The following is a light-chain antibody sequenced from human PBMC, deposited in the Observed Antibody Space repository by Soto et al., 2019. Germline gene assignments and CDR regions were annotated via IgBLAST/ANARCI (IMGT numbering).Light chain of an antibody. CDR2: DAS. Sequence: EILLTQSPATLSLSPGERATLSCGASQSVRSNYLAWYQQKPGLAPRLLIYDASIRATGIPDRFSGSGSGTDFTLTISRLEPEDFAVYYCQQYDFSPITFGQGTRLENK. J-gene: IGKJ5*01. CDR1: QSVRSNY. V-gene: IGKV3D-20*01. CDR3: QQYDFSPIT.